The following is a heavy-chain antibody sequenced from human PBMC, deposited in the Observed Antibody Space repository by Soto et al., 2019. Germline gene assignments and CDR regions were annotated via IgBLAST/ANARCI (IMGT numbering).Heavy chain of an antibody. Sequence: PGGSLRLSCATSGFTFSNYGMHWVRHTPGKGLEWVAVISYDGSHQFYTDSVKGRFTISRDNSKNTLYLQMNSLKTEDTAMYYCAKDPKCCTIGSHFLDNWFDPWGQGTLVTVSS. J-gene: IGHJ5*02. CDR2: ISYDGSHQ. V-gene: IGHV3-30*18. D-gene: IGHD2-8*01. CDR1: GFTFSNYG. CDR3: AKDPKCCTIGSHFLDNWFDP.